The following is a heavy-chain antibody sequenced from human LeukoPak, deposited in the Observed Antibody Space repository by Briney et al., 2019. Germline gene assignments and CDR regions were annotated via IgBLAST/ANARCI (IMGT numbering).Heavy chain of an antibody. J-gene: IGHJ5*02. CDR2: IYYSGST. D-gene: IGHD3-16*01. CDR1: GGSISSSSYY. Sequence: SETLSLTCTVSGGSISSSSYYWGWIRQPPGKGLEWIGSIYYSGSTYYNPSLKSRDTISVDTSKNQFSLKLSSVTAADTAVYYCARGLGRFRPSQLFDPWGQGTLVTVSS. V-gene: IGHV4-39*07. CDR3: ARGLGRFRPSQLFDP.